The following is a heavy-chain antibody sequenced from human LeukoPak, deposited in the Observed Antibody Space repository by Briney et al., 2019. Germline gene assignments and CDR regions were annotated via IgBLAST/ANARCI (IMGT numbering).Heavy chain of an antibody. Sequence: GGSLRLSCALSGFTFTDCAVHWLRQTPGRGLEWLGRIDSKTNIHATAYAASVKGRFTISRTDSENKAYLQMSSLRTEDTAVYHCTRDSGTYNWRVPCGQRTLVTVSS. D-gene: IGHD1-26*01. V-gene: IGHV3-73*01. CDR2: IDSKTNIHAT. CDR1: GFTFTDCA. CDR3: TRDSGTYNWRVP. J-gene: IGHJ5*02.